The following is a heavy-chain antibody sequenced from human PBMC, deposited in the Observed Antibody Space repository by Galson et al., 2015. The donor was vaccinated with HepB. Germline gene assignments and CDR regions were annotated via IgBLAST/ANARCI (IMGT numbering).Heavy chain of an antibody. J-gene: IGHJ3*02. CDR2: IYSGGST. CDR1: GFTVSSNY. D-gene: IGHD6-19*01. CDR3: ARVGHSSGWFEGAFDI. Sequence: SLRLSCAASGFTVSSNYMSWVRQAPGKGLEWVSVIYSGGSTYYADSVKGRFTISRDNSKNTLYLQMNSLRAEDTAVYYCARVGHSSGWFEGAFDIWGQGTMVTVSS. V-gene: IGHV3-53*01.